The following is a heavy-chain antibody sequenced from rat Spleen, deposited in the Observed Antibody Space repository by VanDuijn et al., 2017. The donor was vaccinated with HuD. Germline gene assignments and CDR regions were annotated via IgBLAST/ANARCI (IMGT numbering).Heavy chain of an antibody. CDR2: IKAKSYNYAT. V-gene: IGHV6-6*01. J-gene: IGHJ2*01. D-gene: IGHD1-10*01. CDR3: LTTTFDY. Sequence: EVQVLESGGGLVQPGNSLKLSCATSGFTFSSAWMYWYRQFPEKRLEWVARIKAKSYNYATDYTESVKGRFIIARDDSKRSIYMQMNNLKEEDTAIYYCLTTTFDYGGQGVMVTVSS. CDR1: GFTFSSAW.